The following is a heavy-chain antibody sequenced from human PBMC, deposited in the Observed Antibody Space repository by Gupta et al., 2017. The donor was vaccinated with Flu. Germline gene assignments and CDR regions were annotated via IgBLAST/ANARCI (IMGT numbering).Heavy chain of an antibody. CDR3: ARLRPLLRCLAA. CDR2: INHTGDT. J-gene: IGHJ5*02. V-gene: IGHV4-34*01. CDR1: GGSFSGYY. D-gene: IGHD3-3*01. Sequence: QVRLQQWGAGLLKPSETLSLTCAVYGGSFSGYYWSWIRQSPEKGLEWIGEINHTGDTNYNPSLESRVTIAVDSTKYQFSLNLTSVTAADTAVYYCARLRPLLRCLAAWGQGTLVTVSS.